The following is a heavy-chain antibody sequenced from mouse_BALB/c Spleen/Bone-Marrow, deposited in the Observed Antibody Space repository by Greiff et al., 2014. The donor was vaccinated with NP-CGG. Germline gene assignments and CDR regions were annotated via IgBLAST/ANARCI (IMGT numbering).Heavy chain of an antibody. CDR2: IGVGGTYT. CDR1: GFSFSGYG. CDR3: ARPFTTVVATVFAY. D-gene: IGHD1-1*01. J-gene: IGHJ3*01. V-gene: IGHV5-6*02. Sequence: EVKLVESGGDLVKPGGSLKLSCAASGFSFSGYGMSWVRQTPDKRLEWVATIGVGGTYTYYLDSVEGRFTISRDNAKNTLYLRMSSLKSEDTAMYYCARPFTTVVATVFAYWGQGTLVTVSA.